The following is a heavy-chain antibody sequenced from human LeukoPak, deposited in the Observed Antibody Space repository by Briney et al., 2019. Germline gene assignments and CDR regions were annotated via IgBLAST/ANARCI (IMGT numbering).Heavy chain of an antibody. V-gene: IGHV4-59*08. J-gene: IGHJ3*02. CDR3: ARHAHYYDSSTDAFDI. CDR2: IYYSGST. Sequence: SETLSLTCTVSGGSISSYYWSWIRQPPGKGLEWIGYIYYSGSTNYNPSLKSRVTISVDTSKNQFSLKLSSVTAADTAVYYCARHAHYYDSSTDAFDIWGQGTMVTVSS. CDR1: GGSISSYY. D-gene: IGHD3-22*01.